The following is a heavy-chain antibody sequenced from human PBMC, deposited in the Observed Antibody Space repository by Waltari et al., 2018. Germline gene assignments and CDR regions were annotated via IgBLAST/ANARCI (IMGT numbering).Heavy chain of an antibody. J-gene: IGHJ4*02. V-gene: IGHV3-30*04. D-gene: IGHD3-10*01. CDR1: GFTFSSYA. CDR3: AREEYYFDY. CDR2: ISYDGTKE. Sequence: QVQLVESGGGVVQPGRSLRLSCAASGFTFSSYARHWVRQAPGKGLEWVAVISYDGTKEYYADSVKGRFTISRDNSKNTLYLQMNSLRAEDTAVYYCAREEYYFDYWGQGTLVTVSS.